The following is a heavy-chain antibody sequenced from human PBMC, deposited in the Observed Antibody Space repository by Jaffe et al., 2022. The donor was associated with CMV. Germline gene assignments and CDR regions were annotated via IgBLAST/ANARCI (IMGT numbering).Heavy chain of an antibody. Sequence: EVQLLESGGGLVQPGGSLRLSCAASGFTFSSYAMSWVRQAPGKGLEWVSAISGSGGSTYYADSVKGRFTISRDNSKNTLYLQMNSLRAEDTAVYYCAKDMRNWNYGVLWFGELPNFDYWGQGTLVTVSS. J-gene: IGHJ4*02. CDR2: ISGSGGST. CDR3: AKDMRNWNYGVLWFGELPNFDY. V-gene: IGHV3-23*01. D-gene: IGHD3-10*01. CDR1: GFTFSSYA.